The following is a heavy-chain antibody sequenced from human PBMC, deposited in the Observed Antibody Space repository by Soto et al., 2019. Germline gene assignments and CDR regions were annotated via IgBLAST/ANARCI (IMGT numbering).Heavy chain of an antibody. J-gene: IGHJ5*01. CDR2: IYTSGTT. D-gene: IGHD6-13*01. CDR3: ARQTTYSSSWYDY. V-gene: IGHV4-4*07. CDR1: GGTMSKYY. Sequence: PSETLSLTCSVSGGTMSKYYCVWIRQPAGKGLEWIGRIYTSGTTDYNPSLKSRVTMSVDTSKNQFSLKLSSVTAADTALYFCARQTTYSSSWYDYWGHGTLVTVS.